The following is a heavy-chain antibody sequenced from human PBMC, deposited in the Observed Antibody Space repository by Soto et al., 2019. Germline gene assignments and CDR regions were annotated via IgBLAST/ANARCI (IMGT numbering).Heavy chain of an antibody. J-gene: IGHJ6*02. CDR3: ARDIVVVVAATPRLYYYGMDV. V-gene: IGHV1-2*02. CDR2: INPNSGGT. D-gene: IGHD2-15*01. CDR1: GYTFTGYY. Sequence: PGPSVKVSCKASGYTFTGYYMHWVRQAPGQGLEWMGWINPNSGGTNYAQKFQGRVTMTRDTSISTAYMELSRLRSDDTAVYYCARDIVVVVAATPRLYYYGMDVWGQGTTVTVSS.